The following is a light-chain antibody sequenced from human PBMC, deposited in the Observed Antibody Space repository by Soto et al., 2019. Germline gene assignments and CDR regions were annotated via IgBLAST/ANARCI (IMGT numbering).Light chain of an antibody. CDR3: QQRNSYPIT. V-gene: IGKV1-9*01. J-gene: IGKJ5*01. CDR1: QGIGSS. Sequence: DIQLTQSPSLLSASVGVRVTITCRASQGIGSSLAWYHQKAGKAPKLLIHTTSTLQSGVPSRFSGSGSGTEFTPTITSLQPEDFAASYCQQRNSYPITFGQGTRLDIK. CDR2: TTS.